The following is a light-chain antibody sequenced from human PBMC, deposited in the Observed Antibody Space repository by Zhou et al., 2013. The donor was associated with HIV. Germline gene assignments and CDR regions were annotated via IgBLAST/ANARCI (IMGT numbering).Light chain of an antibody. Sequence: DIQMTQSPASLSASVGDRVTITCRASQDISNYLAWYQRKPGQVPKLLIYSASTLQSGVPSRFSGSGSGTDFTLTISSLQPEDIATYYCQKYSSAPVTFGPGTKVDFK. CDR1: QDISNY. J-gene: IGKJ3*01. V-gene: IGKV1-27*01. CDR3: QKYSSAPVT. CDR2: SAS.